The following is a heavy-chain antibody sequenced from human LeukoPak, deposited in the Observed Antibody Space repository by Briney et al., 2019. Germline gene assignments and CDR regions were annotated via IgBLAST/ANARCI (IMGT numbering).Heavy chain of an antibody. D-gene: IGHD3-22*01. Sequence: SETLSLTCTVSGGSISSSSYYWGWIRQPPGKGLEWIGSIYYSGSTNYNPSLKSRVTISVDTSKNQFSLKLSSVTAADTAVYYCARSTLSSSGYLSLDYWGQGTLVTVSS. V-gene: IGHV4-39*07. CDR2: IYYSGST. CDR3: ARSTLSSSGYLSLDY. J-gene: IGHJ4*02. CDR1: GGSISSSSYY.